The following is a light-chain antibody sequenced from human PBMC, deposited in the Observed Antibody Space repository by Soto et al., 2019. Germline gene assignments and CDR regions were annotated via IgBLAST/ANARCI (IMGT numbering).Light chain of an antibody. J-gene: IGLJ3*02. CDR1: DSNIGENFD. V-gene: IGLV1-40*01. Sequence: QSVLTQPPSVSGAPGQRVTISCTGSDSNIGENFDIHWYQQLPGTAPKLLIYGNNNRPSGVPDRFSASRSGTSASLAITGLQAEDEADYYRQSYDSGLSGSVFGGGTQLTVL. CDR2: GNN. CDR3: QSYDSGLSGSV.